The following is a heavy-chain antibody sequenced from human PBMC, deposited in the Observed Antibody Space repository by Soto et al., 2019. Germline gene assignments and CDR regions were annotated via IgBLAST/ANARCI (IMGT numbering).Heavy chain of an antibody. V-gene: IGHV1-46*01. CDR2: INPSGGST. D-gene: IGHD1-1*01. J-gene: IGHJ6*02. CDR1: GYTFTSYY. Sequence: GASVKVSCKASGYTFTSYYMHWVRQAPGQGLEWMGIINPSGGSTSYAQKFQGRVTMTRDTSTSTVYMELSSLRSEDTAVYYCVVAGLASGTTDLWGYGMDVWGQGTTVTVSS. CDR3: VVAGLASGTTDLWGYGMDV.